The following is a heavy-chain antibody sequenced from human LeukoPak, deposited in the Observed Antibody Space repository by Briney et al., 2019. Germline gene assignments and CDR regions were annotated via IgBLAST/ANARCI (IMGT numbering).Heavy chain of an antibody. V-gene: IGHV1-2*06. J-gene: IGHJ6*03. Sequence: ASVKVSCKTSGYTFTDSYIHWVRQAPGQGLEWMGRINPNSGDPNYPQKFQGRVTMTRDTSISTAYMEMSSLTSDDTAVYYCARSARHCNNGVCFTDYYIDLWGKGTTVIVSS. CDR2: INPNSGDP. CDR1: GYTFTDSY. CDR3: ARSARHCNNGVCFTDYYIDL. D-gene: IGHD2-8*01.